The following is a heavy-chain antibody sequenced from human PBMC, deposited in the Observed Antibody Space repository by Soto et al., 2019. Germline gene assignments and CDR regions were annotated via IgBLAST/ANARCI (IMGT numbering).Heavy chain of an antibody. D-gene: IGHD3-22*01. CDR2: MNPNSGNT. CDR3: ARVGYYYDSSGYYMSFDY. Sequence: QVQLVQSGAEVKKPGASVKVSCKASGDTFTSYDINWVRQATGQGLEWMGWMNPNSGNTGYAQKFQGRVTMTRNTSLRTAYMELSSLRSEDTAVYYCARVGYYYDSSGYYMSFDYWGQGTLVTVS. CDR1: GDTFTSYD. J-gene: IGHJ4*02. V-gene: IGHV1-8*01.